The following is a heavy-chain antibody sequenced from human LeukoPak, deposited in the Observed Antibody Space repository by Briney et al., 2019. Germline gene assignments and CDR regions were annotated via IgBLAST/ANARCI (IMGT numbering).Heavy chain of an antibody. V-gene: IGHV3-7*01. CDR1: GFTFSNFW. CDR3: ARDLAFSRLDY. CDR2: IKQDETEK. D-gene: IGHD2/OR15-2a*01. J-gene: IGHJ4*02. Sequence: PGESLRLSCTASGFTFSNFWMGWVRQAPGKGLEWVANIKQDETEKFYLGSVKGRFTISRDNAKNSLYLQMDSLRVEDTAFYYCARDLAFSRLDYWGQGVLVTVSS.